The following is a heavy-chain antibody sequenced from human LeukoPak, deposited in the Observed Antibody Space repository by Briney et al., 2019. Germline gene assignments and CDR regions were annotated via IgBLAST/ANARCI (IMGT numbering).Heavy chain of an antibody. V-gene: IGHV4-39*07. CDR1: GGSISSSSYY. CDR3: ARGEYSSSWYEYLDY. Sequence: PSETLSLTCTVSGGSISSSSYYWGWIRQPPGKGLEWIGSIYYSGSTYYNPSLKSRVTISVDTSKNQFSLKLSSVTAADTAVYYCARGEYSSSWYEYLDYWGQGTLVTVSS. CDR2: IYYSGST. D-gene: IGHD6-13*01. J-gene: IGHJ4*02.